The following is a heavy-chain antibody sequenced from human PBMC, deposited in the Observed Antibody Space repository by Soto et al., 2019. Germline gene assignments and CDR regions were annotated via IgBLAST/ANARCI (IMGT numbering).Heavy chain of an antibody. CDR1: GFTFSSYG. CDR2: IWYDGSNK. Sequence: QVQLVESGGGVVQPGRSLRLSCAASGFTFSSYGMHWVRQAPGKGLEWVAVIWYDGSNKYYADSVKGRFTISRDNSKNTLYLQMNSLRAEDTAVYYCARDSYDFWSGYSNWFDPWGQGTLVTVSS. D-gene: IGHD3-3*01. CDR3: ARDSYDFWSGYSNWFDP. V-gene: IGHV3-33*01. J-gene: IGHJ5*02.